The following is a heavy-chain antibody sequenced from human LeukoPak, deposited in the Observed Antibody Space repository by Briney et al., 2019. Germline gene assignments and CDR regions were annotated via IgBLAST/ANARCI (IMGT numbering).Heavy chain of an antibody. J-gene: IGHJ4*02. CDR1: GFTFSRHW. CDR3: VVHCSSATFSDS. Sequence: PGGSLRLSCGASGFTFSRHWVHWVRQAPGKGLVWVSRINGDGSDTGYADSVKGRFTVSRDNAKKTLYLQRNSLRADDTAVYSCVVHCSSATFSDSWGKGTLVPASP. D-gene: IGHD2-2*01. CDR2: INGDGSDT. V-gene: IGHV3-74*01.